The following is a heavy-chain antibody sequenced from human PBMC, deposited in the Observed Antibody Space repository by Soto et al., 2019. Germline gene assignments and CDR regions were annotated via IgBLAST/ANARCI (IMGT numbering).Heavy chain of an antibody. D-gene: IGHD6-19*01. V-gene: IGHV4-59*01. Sequence: PSETLSLTCNISGGSISTYYWTWIRQSPGKGLEWIGYVSYLGNTNYNPSLKSRVTISVDTSKNQFPLKLSSVTAADTAVYYCARVGGYSSDGMDVWGQGTTVTVSS. CDR2: VSYLGNT. CDR1: GGSISTYY. CDR3: ARVGGYSSDGMDV. J-gene: IGHJ6*02.